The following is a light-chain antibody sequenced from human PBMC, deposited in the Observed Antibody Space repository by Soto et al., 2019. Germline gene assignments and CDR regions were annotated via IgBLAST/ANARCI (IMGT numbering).Light chain of an antibody. Sequence: QSALTQPASVSGSPGQSVTISCTGSSSDVGDYDYVSWYQQHPDKAPKLMIYEVTNRPSGVSNRFSGSKSGNTASLTISGLQAEDEADYYCCSYTSSTTFSVFGTGTKVTVL. CDR1: SSDVGDYDY. J-gene: IGLJ1*01. CDR3: CSYTSSTTFSV. CDR2: EVT. V-gene: IGLV2-14*01.